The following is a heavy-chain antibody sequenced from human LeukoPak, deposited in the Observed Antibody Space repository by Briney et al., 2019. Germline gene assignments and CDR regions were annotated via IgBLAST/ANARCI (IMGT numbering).Heavy chain of an antibody. CDR1: GGSISSYY. J-gene: IGHJ6*03. D-gene: IGHD2-2*01. CDR2: IYHSGST. Sequence: SETLSLTCTVSGGSISSYYWSWIRQPPGKGLEWIGSIYHSGSTNYNPSLKSRVTISVDTSKNQFSLKLRSVTAADTAVYYCARDVVPAAMHFDYYYYYMDVWGKGTTVTISS. CDR3: ARDVVPAAMHFDYYYYYMDV. V-gene: IGHV4-59*01.